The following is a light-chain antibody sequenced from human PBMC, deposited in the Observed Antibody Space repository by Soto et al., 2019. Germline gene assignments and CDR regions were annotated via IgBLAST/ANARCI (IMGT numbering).Light chain of an antibody. J-gene: IGLJ2*01. CDR3: SSYTIHSSVV. Sequence: QSALTQPASVSGSPGQPITISCSGTSSDIGAYNYVSWYQHYTGKAPKLVISDVSHRPSGVSSRFSGSKSGNTASLTISGLQDEDEADYYCSSYTIHSSVVFGGGTKLTVL. CDR1: SSDIGAYNY. V-gene: IGLV2-14*03. CDR2: DVS.